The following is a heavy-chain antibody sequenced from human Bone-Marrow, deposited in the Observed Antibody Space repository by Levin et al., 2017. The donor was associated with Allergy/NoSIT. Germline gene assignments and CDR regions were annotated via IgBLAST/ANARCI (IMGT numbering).Heavy chain of an antibody. Sequence: GGSLRLSCAASGFSFTKVWMTWVRQAPGKGLEWVGRIKSETDGGTIDYAAPVKGRFTISRDNSKNTLSLQMNSLTADDTAVYYCAGGPRRSYWGQGTLVTVSS. D-gene: IGHD3-10*01. V-gene: IGHV3-15*01. CDR1: GFSFTKVW. CDR3: AGGPRRSY. J-gene: IGHJ4*02. CDR2: IKSETDGGTI.